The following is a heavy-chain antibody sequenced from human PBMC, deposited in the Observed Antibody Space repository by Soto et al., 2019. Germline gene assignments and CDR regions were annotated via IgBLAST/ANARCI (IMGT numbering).Heavy chain of an antibody. CDR2: ISYDGSNK. CDR3: AKDDGVVVTANPFDY. D-gene: IGHD2-21*02. V-gene: IGHV3-30*18. J-gene: IGHJ4*02. Sequence: QVQLVESGGGVVQPGRSLRLSCAASGFTFSSYGMHWVRQAPGKGLEWVAVISYDGSNKYYADSVKGRFTISRDNSKNTLYLQMNSLRAEDTAVYYCAKDDGVVVTANPFDYWGQGTLVTVSS. CDR1: GFTFSSYG.